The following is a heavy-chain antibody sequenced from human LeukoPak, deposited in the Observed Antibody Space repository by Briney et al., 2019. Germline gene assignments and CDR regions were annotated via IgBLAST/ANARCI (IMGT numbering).Heavy chain of an antibody. D-gene: IGHD3-10*01. CDR3: ARGAYGPGSYYNYYGMDV. J-gene: IGHJ6*02. Sequence: GESLKISCKGSGYNFGTRWVAWVRQMPGKGLEWMGIIYPDDSDARYSPPFQGQVTISADKSINTAYLQWSSLKASDTAIYFCARGAYGPGSYYNYYGMDVWGQGTTVTVSS. CDR2: IYPDDSDA. V-gene: IGHV5-51*01. CDR1: GYNFGTRW.